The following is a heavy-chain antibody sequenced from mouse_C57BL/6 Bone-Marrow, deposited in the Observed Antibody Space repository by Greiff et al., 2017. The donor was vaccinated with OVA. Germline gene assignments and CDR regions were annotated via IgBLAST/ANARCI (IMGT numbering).Heavy chain of an antibody. CDR1: GFTFSSYG. J-gene: IGHJ3*01. CDR2: ISSGGSYT. D-gene: IGHD4-1*02. V-gene: IGHV5-6*01. Sequence: EVKLMESGGDLVKPGGSLKLSCAASGFTFSSYGMSWVRQTPDKSLEWVATISSGGSYTYYPDSVKGRFTISRDNAKNTLYLHMSSLKSEDTAMYYCARLNWDGAYWGQGTLVTVSA. CDR3: ARLNWDGAY.